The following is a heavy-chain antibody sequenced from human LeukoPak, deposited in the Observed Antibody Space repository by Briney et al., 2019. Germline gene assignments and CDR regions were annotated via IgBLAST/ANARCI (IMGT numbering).Heavy chain of an antibody. D-gene: IGHD5-24*01. V-gene: IGHV4-34*01. J-gene: IGHJ4*02. Sequence: SETLSLTCAVYGGSFSGYHWSWIRQPPGKGLEWIGEINHSGSTNYNPTLKSRVTISVGTSKNQFSLKLSSVTAADTAMYYCARGDGYNFDYWGQGSLVTVSS. CDR1: GGSFSGYH. CDR2: INHSGST. CDR3: ARGDGYNFDY.